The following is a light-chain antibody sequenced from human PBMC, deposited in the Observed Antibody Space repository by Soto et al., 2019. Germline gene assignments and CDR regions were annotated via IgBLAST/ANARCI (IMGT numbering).Light chain of an antibody. Sequence: QSVLTQSPSASTSLGASVKLTCTLNSGHSNYAIAWHQQQPEKGPRYLMKLNSDGSHAKGDGIPGRYSGSSSGAERYLTISSLQSEDEADYYCQTWGTGIQVFGGGTKVTVL. CDR3: QTWGTGIQV. J-gene: IGLJ2*01. CDR1: SGHSNYA. CDR2: LNSDGSH. V-gene: IGLV4-69*01.